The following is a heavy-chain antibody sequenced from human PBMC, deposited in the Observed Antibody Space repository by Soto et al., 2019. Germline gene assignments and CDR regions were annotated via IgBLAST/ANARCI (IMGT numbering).Heavy chain of an antibody. CDR1: GFAFSSFG. CDR3: ARVWSNGWGDY. CDR2: IWYDGSKT. D-gene: IGHD6-19*01. Sequence: QVQLVESGGGVVQPGRSLRLSCAASGFAFSSFGMHWVRQAPGKGLACVALIWYDGSKTYYADSVKGRFTISRDNSKNTVYLQMDSLRVDDTAVYYCARVWSNGWGDYWGQGTLVTVSS. J-gene: IGHJ4*02. V-gene: IGHV3-33*01.